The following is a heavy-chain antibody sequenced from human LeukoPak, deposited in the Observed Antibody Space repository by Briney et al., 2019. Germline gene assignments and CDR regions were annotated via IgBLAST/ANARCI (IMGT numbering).Heavy chain of an antibody. J-gene: IGHJ4*02. CDR1: GFTFSSSW. Sequence: QSGGSLRLSCAASGFTFSSSWMSWVRQAPGKGLEWVANIKKDGSENYYVDSVEGRFTISRDNAKKSLYLQMKSLRADDMAVYYWARGEDSKSGYFRYWGEGRKVTVCS. CDR2: IKKDGSEN. CDR3: ARGEDSKSGYFRY. D-gene: IGHD3-3*01. V-gene: IGHV3-7*01.